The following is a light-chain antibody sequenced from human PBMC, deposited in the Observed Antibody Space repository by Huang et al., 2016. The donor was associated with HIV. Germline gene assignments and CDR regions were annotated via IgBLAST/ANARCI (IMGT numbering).Light chain of an antibody. CDR1: QNITTY. V-gene: IGKV3-20*01. Sequence: EIVLTQSPATLSLSPGERATLFCRASQNITTYLAWYQQKPGQAPSLLIHDTSNRATGIPARFSGSGSGTDFTLTISRLEPEDFAVYYCQQYGRSPLTFGGGTKVEI. J-gene: IGKJ4*01. CDR3: QQYGRSPLT. CDR2: DTS.